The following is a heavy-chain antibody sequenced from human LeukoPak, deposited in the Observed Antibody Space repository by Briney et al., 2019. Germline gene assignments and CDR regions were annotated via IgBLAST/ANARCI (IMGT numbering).Heavy chain of an antibody. D-gene: IGHD6-13*01. Sequence: SETLSLTCTVSGGSISSYYWSWIRQPAGKGLEWIGRLYTSGSTNYNPSLKSRVTISVDTSKNQFSLKVNSVTAADTAIYYCATNLGYSSLHYWGRGALVTVSS. CDR2: LYTSGST. CDR1: GGSISSYY. V-gene: IGHV4-4*07. J-gene: IGHJ4*02. CDR3: ATNLGYSSLHY.